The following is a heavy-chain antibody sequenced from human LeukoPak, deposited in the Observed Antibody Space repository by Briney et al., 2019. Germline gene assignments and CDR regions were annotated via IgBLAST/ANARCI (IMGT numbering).Heavy chain of an antibody. V-gene: IGHV1-69*05. D-gene: IGHD4-11*01. J-gene: IGHJ5*02. CDR3: ARDRDDYLSVNWFDP. CDR1: GGTFSSYA. Sequence: SVKVSCKASGGTFSSYAISWVRQAPGQGLEWMGRIIPIFGPANYAQKFQGRVTITTDESTSTAYMELSSLRSEDTAVYYCARDRDDYLSVNWFDPWGQGTLVTVSS. CDR2: IIPIFGPA.